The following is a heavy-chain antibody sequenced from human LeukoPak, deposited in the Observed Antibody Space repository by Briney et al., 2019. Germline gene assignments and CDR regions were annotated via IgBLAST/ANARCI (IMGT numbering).Heavy chain of an antibody. D-gene: IGHD2-2*01. J-gene: IGHJ4*02. Sequence: PSETLSLTCTVSGGSISTFYWSWLRQPPGKGLEWIGYIYYSGGTNYNPSLKSRVTISVDTSKNQFSLKLSSVTAADTAVYYCARGSGFVVVPAATYYFDYWGQGTLVTVSS. CDR2: IYYSGGT. CDR3: ARGSGFVVVPAATYYFDY. CDR1: GGSISTFY. V-gene: IGHV4-59*01.